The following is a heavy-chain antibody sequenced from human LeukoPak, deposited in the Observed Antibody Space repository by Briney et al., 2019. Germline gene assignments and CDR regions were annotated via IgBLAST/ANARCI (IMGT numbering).Heavy chain of an antibody. CDR1: GYTFTSYG. D-gene: IGHD3-10*01. J-gene: IGHJ5*02. CDR2: ISAYNGNT. CDR3: ARGQRVSGGVWFDP. V-gene: IGHV1-18*01. Sequence: ASVTVSCKASGYTFTSYGISWVRQASGQGLEWMGWISAYNGNTNYAQKLQGRVTMTTDTSTSTAYMELRSLRSDDTAVYYCARGQRVSGGVWFDPWGQGTLVTVSS.